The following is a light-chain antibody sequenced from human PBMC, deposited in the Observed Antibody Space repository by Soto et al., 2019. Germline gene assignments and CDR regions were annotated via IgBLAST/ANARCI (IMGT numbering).Light chain of an antibody. CDR3: KQFNSYPIT. CDR2: AAY. CDR1: QGISSN. J-gene: IGKJ5*01. V-gene: IGKV1-9*01. Sequence: DLQWTQSPSFLSASVGDRVTITCRASQGISSNLAWYQQKPGKAHKLLIYAAYTLQSGVPSRFSGSGSGTEFTLTISSLQPEEFATYYCKQFNSYPITVGQGTRLEIK.